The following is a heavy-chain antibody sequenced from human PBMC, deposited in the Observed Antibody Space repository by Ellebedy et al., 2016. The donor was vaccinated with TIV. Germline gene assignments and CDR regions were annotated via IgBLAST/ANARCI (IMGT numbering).Heavy chain of an antibody. CDR3: TSGFDNSGCLDY. CDR1: GDTLTTYY. V-gene: IGHV1-46*04. D-gene: IGHD3-22*01. CDR2: INPSGGSK. J-gene: IGHJ4*02. Sequence: AASVKVSCKASGDTLTTYYMHWVRQAPGQGLEWMGIINPSGGSKTYAQKLQGRVTRTRNTSTSTVYMELSSLGSEDTGVYYCTSGFDNSGCLDYWGQGTLVTVSS.